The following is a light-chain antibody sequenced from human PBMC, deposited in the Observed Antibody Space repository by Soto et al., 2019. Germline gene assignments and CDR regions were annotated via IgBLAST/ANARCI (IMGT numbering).Light chain of an antibody. CDR1: QSVNSNY. V-gene: IGKV3-20*01. Sequence: EIVLTQSPGTLSLSPGERATLSCRAIQSVNSNYLAWYQQKPGQAPRLLIYGASSRATGIPDRFSGSGSGTDFTLTISRLEPEDFAVYYCQQYGISPSWTFGQGTKVDI. J-gene: IGKJ1*01. CDR2: GAS. CDR3: QQYGISPSWT.